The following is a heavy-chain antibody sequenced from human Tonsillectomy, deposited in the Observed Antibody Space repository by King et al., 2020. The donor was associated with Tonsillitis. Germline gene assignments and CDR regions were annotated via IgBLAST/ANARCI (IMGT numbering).Heavy chain of an antibody. J-gene: IGHJ4*02. CDR1: GSRFTTYW. Sequence: MQLVQSGAEVKKPGESLKISCKGSGSRFTTYWIAWVRQMPGKGLEWMGIIYPRDSDTRYSPSFQGQVTISADKSLSTAYLQWSSLRASDTAMYYCARLVDYGDVTGLSPGDYYFDYWGQGTLVTVSS. V-gene: IGHV5-51*01. D-gene: IGHD4-17*01. CDR3: ARLVDYGDVTGLSPGDYYFDY. CDR2: IYPRDSDT.